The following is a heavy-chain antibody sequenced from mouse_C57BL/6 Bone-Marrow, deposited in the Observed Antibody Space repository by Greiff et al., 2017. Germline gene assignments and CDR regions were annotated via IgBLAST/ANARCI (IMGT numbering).Heavy chain of an antibody. J-gene: IGHJ2*01. CDR2: INSDGGST. Sequence: EVKLMESGGGLVQPRESLKLSCESNEYEFPSHDMSWVRKTPEKRLELVAAINSDGGSTYYPDTMERRFIISRDNTKKTLYLQMSSLRSEDTALYYCARQSTIPTSKDYWGQGTTLTVSS. V-gene: IGHV5-2*02. CDR1: EYEFPSHD. D-gene: IGHD2-12*01. CDR3: ARQSTIPTSKDY.